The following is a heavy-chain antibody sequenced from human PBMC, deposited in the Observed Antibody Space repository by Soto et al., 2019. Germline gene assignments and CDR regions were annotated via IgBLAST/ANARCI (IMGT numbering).Heavy chain of an antibody. D-gene: IGHD4-17*01. V-gene: IGHV4-31*03. CDR3: ATMTTVTTGFDY. Sequence: SEILSLTCTVSGGSISSGGYYWSWIRQHPGKGLEWIGYIYYSGSTYYNPSLKSRVTISVDTSKNQFSLKLSSVTAADTAVYYCATMTTVTTGFDYWGQGTLVTVSS. J-gene: IGHJ4*02. CDR2: IYYSGST. CDR1: GGSISSGGYY.